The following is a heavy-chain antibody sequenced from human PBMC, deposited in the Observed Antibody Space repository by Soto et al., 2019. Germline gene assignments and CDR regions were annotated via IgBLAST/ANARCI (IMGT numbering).Heavy chain of an antibody. J-gene: IGHJ4*02. D-gene: IGHD1-1*01. Sequence: QVQLVQSGAEVKKPGASVKVSCKTSGYTFSNFYIHWVRRAPGQGLEWMGIVNPHGGGTSSPQKFLGRITMTRATSPSTVYMERSRLGSEDRAVYCCARDPSPQPYANQFDYWGQGTLVTVSS. CDR3: ARDPSPQPYANQFDY. CDR2: VNPHGGGT. V-gene: IGHV1-46*03. CDR1: GYTFSNFY.